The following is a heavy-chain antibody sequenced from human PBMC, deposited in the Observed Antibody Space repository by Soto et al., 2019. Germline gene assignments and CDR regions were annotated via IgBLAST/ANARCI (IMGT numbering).Heavy chain of an antibody. CDR3: AGSSWSYYYGMDV. CDR2: IYYSGST. J-gene: IGHJ6*02. D-gene: IGHD6-13*01. CDR1: GGSISSGGYY. Sequence: QVQLQESGPGLVKPSQTLSLTCTVSGGSISSGGYYWSWIRQHPGKGLEWIGYIYYSGSTYYNPSIMSRVTISADTSKNQFSLKLSSVTAADTAVYYCAGSSWSYYYGMDVWGQGTTVTVSS. V-gene: IGHV4-31*03.